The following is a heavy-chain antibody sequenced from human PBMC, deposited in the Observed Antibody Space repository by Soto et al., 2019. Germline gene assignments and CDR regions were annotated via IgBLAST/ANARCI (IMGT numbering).Heavy chain of an antibody. CDR2: IYYSGST. D-gene: IGHD1-1*01. Sequence: SETLSLTCTVSGGSISSYYWSWIRQPPGKGLEWIGYIYYSGSTNYTPSLKSRVTISVDTSKNQFSLKLSSVTAADTAVYYCARRYGYSFDYWGQGTLVTVS. CDR1: GGSISSYY. J-gene: IGHJ4*02. CDR3: ARRYGYSFDY. V-gene: IGHV4-59*08.